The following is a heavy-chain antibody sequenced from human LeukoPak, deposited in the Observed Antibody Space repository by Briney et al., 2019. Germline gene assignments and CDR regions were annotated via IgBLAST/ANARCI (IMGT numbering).Heavy chain of an antibody. V-gene: IGHV4-61*01. J-gene: IGHJ4*02. CDR3: ACDSSGTFDY. CDR2: IYYSGST. Sequence: SETLSLTCTVSGGSVSSGCYYWSWIPRPPAKGLEGIGYIYYSGSTNYNPPLKSRVTISVDTSKNQFSLKLSSVTAADAAVYYWACDSSGTFDYWGQGTLVTVSS. CDR1: GGSVSSGCYY. D-gene: IGHD6-6*01.